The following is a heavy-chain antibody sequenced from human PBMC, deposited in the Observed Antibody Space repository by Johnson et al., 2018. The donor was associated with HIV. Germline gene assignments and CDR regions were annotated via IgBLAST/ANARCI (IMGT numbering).Heavy chain of an antibody. V-gene: IGHV3-53*01. D-gene: IGHD5-18*01. Sequence: MQLVESGGGVVQPGGSLRLSCAASGFTVSSNYMSWVRQAPRKGLEWVSVIYSGGSTYYADSVKGRFTISRDNSKNTLYLQMNSLRAEDTAVYYCARGGIRGYSYGPGAFDIWGQGTMVTVSS. J-gene: IGHJ3*02. CDR2: IYSGGST. CDR3: ARGGIRGYSYGPGAFDI. CDR1: GFTVSSNY.